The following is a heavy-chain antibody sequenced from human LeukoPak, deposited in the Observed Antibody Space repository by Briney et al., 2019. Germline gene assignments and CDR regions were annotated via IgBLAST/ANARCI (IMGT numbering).Heavy chain of an antibody. CDR3: ARGIAAVGTSPDYFDY. D-gene: IGHD6-13*01. V-gene: IGHV4-30-4*02. CDR1: GGSISSGDYY. J-gene: IGHJ4*02. CDR2: IYYSGST. Sequence: SETLSLTCTVSGGSISSGDYYWSWIRQPPGKGLEWIGYIYYSGSTYYNPSLKSRVTISVDTSKNQFSLKLSSVTAADTAVYYCARGIAAVGTSPDYFDYWGQGTLVTVSS.